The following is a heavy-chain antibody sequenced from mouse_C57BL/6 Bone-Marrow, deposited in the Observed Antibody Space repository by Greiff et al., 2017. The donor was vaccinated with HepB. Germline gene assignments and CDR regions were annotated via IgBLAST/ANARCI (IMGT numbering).Heavy chain of an antibody. CDR1: GFNIKDDY. CDR2: IDPENGDT. Sequence: VHVKQSGAELVRPGASVKLSCTASGFNIKDDYMHWVKQRPEQGLEWIGWIDPENGDTEYASKFQGKATITADTSSNTAYLQLSSLTSEDTAVYYCTLIYYGNSYYYFDYWGQGTTLTVSS. V-gene: IGHV14-4*01. J-gene: IGHJ2*01. CDR3: TLIYYGNSYYYFDY. D-gene: IGHD2-1*01.